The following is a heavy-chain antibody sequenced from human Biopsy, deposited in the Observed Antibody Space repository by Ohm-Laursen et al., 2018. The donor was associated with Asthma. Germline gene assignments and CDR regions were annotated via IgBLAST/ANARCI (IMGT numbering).Heavy chain of an antibody. CDR1: GGAIDSGAYY. CDR3: ARRIVVPPGALDY. V-gene: IGHV4-31*03. Sequence: SQTLSLTCTVSGGAIDSGAYYWSWIRQLPGKGLEWIGYIYYSGSTYYNPSLKSRVTISVDTSQNQFSLNLNSVTAADTAVYYCARRIVVPPGALDYWGQGTLVTVSS. CDR2: IYYSGST. D-gene: IGHD2-15*01. J-gene: IGHJ4*02.